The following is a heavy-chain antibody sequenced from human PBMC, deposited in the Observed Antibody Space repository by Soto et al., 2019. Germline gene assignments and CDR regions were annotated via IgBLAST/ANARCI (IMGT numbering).Heavy chain of an antibody. Sequence: QVQLVESGGSVVQPGRSLRLSCAASGFTFNKYGMHWVRQAPGKGLEWVAAISNDGSSEYYADSVLGRFTISRDNPKNTLYLQMNSLKSEDTAVYSCANQERGSYFAYCGQGTLVTVSS. D-gene: IGHD3-16*01. J-gene: IGHJ4*02. CDR3: ANQERGSYFAY. V-gene: IGHV3-30*18. CDR2: ISNDGSSE. CDR1: GFTFNKYG.